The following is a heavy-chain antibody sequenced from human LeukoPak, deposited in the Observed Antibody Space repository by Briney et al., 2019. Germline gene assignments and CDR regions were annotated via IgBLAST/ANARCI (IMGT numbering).Heavy chain of an antibody. J-gene: IGHJ4*02. CDR2: ISGSGGST. CDR3: AKALDLYYYDSSGSADY. CDR1: GFSISNYW. D-gene: IGHD3-22*01. Sequence: GGSLRLSCAASGFSISNYWMNWVRQAPGKGLEWVSAISGSGGSTYYADSVKGRFTISRDNSKNTLYLQMNSLRAEDTAVYYCAKALDLYYYDSSGSADYWGQGTLVTVSS. V-gene: IGHV3-23*01.